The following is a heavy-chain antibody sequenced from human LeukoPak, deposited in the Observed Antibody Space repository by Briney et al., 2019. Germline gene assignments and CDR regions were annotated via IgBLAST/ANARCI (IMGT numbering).Heavy chain of an antibody. Sequence: GGSLRLSCAASGFTFSSYAMSWVRQAPGKGLEGVSAISGSGGSTYYADSVKGRFTISRDNSKNTLYLQMNSLRAEDTAVYYCAKGGNFITYFDYWGQGTLVTVSS. D-gene: IGHD4-23*01. CDR2: ISGSGGST. J-gene: IGHJ4*02. CDR3: AKGGNFITYFDY. CDR1: GFTFSSYA. V-gene: IGHV3-23*01.